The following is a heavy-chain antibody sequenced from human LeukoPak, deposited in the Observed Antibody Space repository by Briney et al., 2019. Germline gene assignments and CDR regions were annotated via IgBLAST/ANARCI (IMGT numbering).Heavy chain of an antibody. V-gene: IGHV4-31*03. D-gene: IGHD6-19*01. CDR2: IYYSGST. Sequence: PSETLSLTCTVSGGSISSSSYYWGWIRQPPGKGLEWIGYIYYSGSTYYNPSLKSRVTISVDTSKNQFSLKLSSVTAADTAVYYCARDRFEQWLVGRDWGQGTLVTVSS. J-gene: IGHJ4*02. CDR1: GGSISSSSYY. CDR3: ARDRFEQWLVGRD.